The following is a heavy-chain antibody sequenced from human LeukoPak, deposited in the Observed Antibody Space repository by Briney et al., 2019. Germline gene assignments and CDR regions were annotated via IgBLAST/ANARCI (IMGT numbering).Heavy chain of an antibody. CDR2: INPSGGSG. D-gene: IGHD1-26*01. J-gene: IGHJ4*02. CDR1: GYTFTSYY. CDR3: AREYSGSYSH. V-gene: IGHV1-46*01. Sequence: GASVKVSCKASGYTFTSYYMHWVRQAPGQGLEWMGIINPSGGSGTYAQKFQGRVTMTRDTSTSTVYMELSSLRSDDTAVYYCAREYSGSYSHWGQGTLVTVSS.